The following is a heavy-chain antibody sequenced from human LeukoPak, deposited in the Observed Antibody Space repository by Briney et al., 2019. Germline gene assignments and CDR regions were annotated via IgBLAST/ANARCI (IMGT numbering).Heavy chain of an antibody. CDR1: GGSISSYY. V-gene: IGHV4-59*08. CDR3: ARQSRDSSGYYYDRPLDY. J-gene: IGHJ4*02. D-gene: IGHD3-22*01. CDR2: IYYSGST. Sequence: SETLSLTCTVSGGSISSYYWSWIRQPPGKGLEWIGYIYYSGSTNYNPSLKSRVTISVDTSKNQFSLKLSSVTAADTAVYYCARQSRDSSGYYYDRPLDYWGQGTLVTVSS.